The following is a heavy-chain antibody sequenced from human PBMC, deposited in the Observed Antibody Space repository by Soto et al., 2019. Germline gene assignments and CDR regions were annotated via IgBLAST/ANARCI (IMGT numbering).Heavy chain of an antibody. Sequence: GSGPTLVNPTQTLTLTCTFSGFSLSSSEMCVSWIRQPPGKALEWLALIQWDDDKYYSTSLKTRLTISKDTSKNQVVLTMTNMDPVDTATYYCARIQILTGSSLDYGMDVWGQGTTVTVSS. V-gene: IGHV2-70*01. J-gene: IGHJ6*02. D-gene: IGHD3-9*01. CDR2: IQWDDDK. CDR3: ARIQILTGSSLDYGMDV. CDR1: GFSLSSSEMC.